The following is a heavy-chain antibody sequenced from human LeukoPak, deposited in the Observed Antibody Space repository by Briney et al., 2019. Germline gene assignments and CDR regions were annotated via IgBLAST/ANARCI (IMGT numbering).Heavy chain of an antibody. V-gene: IGHV4-31*03. Sequence: SETLSLTCTVAGGSISSGGYYWSWIRQHPGKGMEWIGYIYYSGSTYYNPSLKSRVTISVDTSKNQFSLKLSSVTAADTAVYYCARGYYFDYWGQGTLVTVSS. CDR2: IYYSGST. CDR1: GGSISSGGYY. CDR3: ARGYYFDY. J-gene: IGHJ4*02.